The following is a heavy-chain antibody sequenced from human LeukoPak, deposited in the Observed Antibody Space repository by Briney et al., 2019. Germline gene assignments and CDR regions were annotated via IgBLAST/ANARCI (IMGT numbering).Heavy chain of an antibody. J-gene: IGHJ3*02. CDR2: IYSGGST. V-gene: IGHV3-53*01. Sequence: GGSLRLSCAASGFTVSSNYMSWVRQAPGKGLEWVSVIYSGGSTYYADSVKGRFTISRDNSKNTLYLQMDSLRAEDTAVYYCAREGSSSWYRTHAFDIWGQGTMVTVSS. CDR3: AREGSSSWYRTHAFDI. D-gene: IGHD6-13*01. CDR1: GFTVSSNY.